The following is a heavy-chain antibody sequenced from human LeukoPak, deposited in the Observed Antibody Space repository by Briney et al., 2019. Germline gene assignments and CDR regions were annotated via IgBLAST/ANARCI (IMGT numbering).Heavy chain of an antibody. V-gene: IGHV3-30*18. CDR1: GFTFSSYV. D-gene: IGHD3-9*01. CDR2: ISYDGSNK. Sequence: GSLRLSCVASGFTFSSYVMDWVRQAPGKGLEWVAVISYDGSNKYYADSVKGRFTISRDNSKKTLYLQMNSLRAEDTAVYYCAKEQEVLRYFDWSLSFDYWGQGTLVTVSS. CDR3: AKEQEVLRYFDWSLSFDY. J-gene: IGHJ4*02.